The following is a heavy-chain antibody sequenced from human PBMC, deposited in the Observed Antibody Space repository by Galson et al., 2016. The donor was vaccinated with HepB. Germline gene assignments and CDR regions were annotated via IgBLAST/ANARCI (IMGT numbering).Heavy chain of an antibody. CDR2: IFYTGKS. Sequence: TLSLTCTVSGGSISREDYYWSWIRQPPGKGLEWVGYIFYTGKSYSNPSLKSRVAMSVDTSNNRFSLNLTSVTAADTAVYFCAREARVTAATYYWGRGTLVAVSS. D-gene: IGHD2-15*01. J-gene: IGHJ4*02. V-gene: IGHV4-30-4*01. CDR3: AREARVTAATYY. CDR1: GGSISREDYY.